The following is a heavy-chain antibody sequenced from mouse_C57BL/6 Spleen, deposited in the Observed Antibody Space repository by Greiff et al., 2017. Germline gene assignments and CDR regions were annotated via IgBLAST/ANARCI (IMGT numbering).Heavy chain of an antibody. CDR2: IYPSDSGT. Sequence: VQLQQPGAELVRPGSSVKLSCKASGYTFTSYWMDWVKQRPGQGLEWIGNIYPSDSGTHYNQKFKDKATLTVDKSSSTAYMQLSSLTSEDSAVYYCARESYYAMDYWGQGTSVTVAS. CDR1: GYTFTSYW. V-gene: IGHV1-61*01. J-gene: IGHJ4*01. CDR3: ARESYYAMDY.